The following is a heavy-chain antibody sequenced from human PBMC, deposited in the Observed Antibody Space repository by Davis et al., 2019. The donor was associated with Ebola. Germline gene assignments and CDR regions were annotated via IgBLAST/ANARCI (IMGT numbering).Heavy chain of an antibody. J-gene: IGHJ6*02. CDR2: INPNSGGT. D-gene: IGHD6-13*01. V-gene: IGHV1-2*04. CDR1: GYTFTGYH. Sequence: AASVKVSCKASGYTFTGYHMHWVRQAPAQGLEWMGWINPNSGGTHYAQKFQGWVTMTRYTSISTDYIELSRLRSDDTAVYYCARGRIAAAGTVSIYYYGMDVWGQGTTVTVSS. CDR3: ARGRIAAAGTVSIYYYGMDV.